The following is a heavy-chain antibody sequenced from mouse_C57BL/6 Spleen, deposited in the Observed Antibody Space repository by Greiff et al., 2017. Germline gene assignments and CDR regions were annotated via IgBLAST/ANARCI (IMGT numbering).Heavy chain of an antibody. CDR1: GYAFSSSW. Sequence: VQLQESGPELVKPGASVKISCKASGYAFSSSWMNWVKQRPGKGLEWIGRIYPGDGDTNYNGKFKGKATLTADKSSSTAYMQLSSLTSEDSAVYFCAREVNYYGSSYGYFDVWGTGTTVTVSS. V-gene: IGHV1-82*01. J-gene: IGHJ1*03. CDR2: IYPGDGDT. D-gene: IGHD1-1*01. CDR3: AREVNYYGSSYGYFDV.